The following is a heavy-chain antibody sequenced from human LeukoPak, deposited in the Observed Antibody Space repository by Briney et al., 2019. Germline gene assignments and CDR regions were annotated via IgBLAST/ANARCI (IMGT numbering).Heavy chain of an antibody. Sequence: ASVKVSCKASGYTFTGYYMHWVRQAPGQGLEWMGWINPNSGGTNYAQKFQGWVTMTRDTSISTAYMELSRLRSDDTAVYYCARSRIPGEIGAFDIWGQGTMVTVSS. CDR1: GYTFTGYY. J-gene: IGHJ3*02. CDR3: ARSRIPGEIGAFDI. D-gene: IGHD2-2*01. V-gene: IGHV1-2*04. CDR2: INPNSGGT.